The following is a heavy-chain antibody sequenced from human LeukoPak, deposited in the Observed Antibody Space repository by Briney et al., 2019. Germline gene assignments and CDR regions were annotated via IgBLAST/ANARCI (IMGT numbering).Heavy chain of an antibody. CDR3: ARGRTARIAAAGRAYYFDY. J-gene: IGHJ4*02. D-gene: IGHD6-13*01. Sequence: ASETLSLTCTVSGYSISSGYYWGWIRQPPGKGLEWIGSIYHSGSTYYNPSLKSRVTISVDTSKNQFSLKLSSVTAADTAVYYCARGRTARIAAAGRAYYFDYWGQGTLVTVSS. CDR1: GYSISSGYY. CDR2: IYHSGST. V-gene: IGHV4-38-2*02.